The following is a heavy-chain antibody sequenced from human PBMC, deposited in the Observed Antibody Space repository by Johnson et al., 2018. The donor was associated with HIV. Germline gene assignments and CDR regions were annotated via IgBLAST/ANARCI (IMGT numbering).Heavy chain of an antibody. Sequence: MQLVESGGGLVQPGGSLRLSCAASEFTFGNYWISWLRQAPGKGLEWVANINQDGSEKLYVDSVKGRFTISRDNAKNSLYLQMNSLRAEDTAVYYCARDFYDSSGWIPLDAFDIWGQGTMVTVSS. CDR2: INQDGSEK. V-gene: IGHV3-7*01. CDR3: ARDFYDSSGWIPLDAFDI. CDR1: EFTFGNYW. J-gene: IGHJ3*02. D-gene: IGHD3-22*01.